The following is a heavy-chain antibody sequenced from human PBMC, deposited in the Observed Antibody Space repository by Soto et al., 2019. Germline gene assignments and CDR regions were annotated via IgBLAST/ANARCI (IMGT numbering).Heavy chain of an antibody. CDR1: GFTFSVSA. V-gene: IGHV3-73*01. J-gene: IGHJ5*02. CDR3: PRDPRNSYDSSGSANWFDP. Sequence: PEGSLRLSCAASGFTFSVSAMHWVRQASGKGLEWVGRIRSKTNSYATAYAASVKGRFTISRDDSKNTAYLQMNSLKIEDTAVSYCPRDPRNSYDSSGSANWFDPWGQGSRVTVSS. CDR2: IRSKTNSYAT. D-gene: IGHD3-22*01.